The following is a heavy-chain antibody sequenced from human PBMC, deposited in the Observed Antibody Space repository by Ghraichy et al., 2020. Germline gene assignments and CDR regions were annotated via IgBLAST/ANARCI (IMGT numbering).Heavy chain of an antibody. D-gene: IGHD5-12*01. Sequence: GESLNISCKASGYTFTSYDINWVRQATGQGLEWMGWMNPNSGNTGYAQKFQGRVTMTRNTSISTAYMELSSLRSEDTAVYYCARYSRGYSGYWGQGTLVTVSS. V-gene: IGHV1-8*01. CDR1: GYTFTSYD. J-gene: IGHJ4*02. CDR2: MNPNSGNT. CDR3: ARYSRGYSGY.